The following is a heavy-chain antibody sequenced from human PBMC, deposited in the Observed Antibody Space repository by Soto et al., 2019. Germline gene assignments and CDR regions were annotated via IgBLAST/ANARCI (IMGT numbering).Heavy chain of an antibody. V-gene: IGHV3-23*01. CDR2: ISGSGGST. D-gene: IGHD3-22*01. CDR3: AKDDHKDVYESSGYYIFDY. J-gene: IGHJ4*02. Sequence: EVQLLESGGGLVQPGGSLRLSCAASGFTFSSYAMSWVRQAPGKGLEWVSAISGSGGSTYYADSVKGRFTISRDNSKNPWYLQMNSLRAEDTAVYYCAKDDHKDVYESSGYYIFDYCGQGTLVTVAS. CDR1: GFTFSSYA.